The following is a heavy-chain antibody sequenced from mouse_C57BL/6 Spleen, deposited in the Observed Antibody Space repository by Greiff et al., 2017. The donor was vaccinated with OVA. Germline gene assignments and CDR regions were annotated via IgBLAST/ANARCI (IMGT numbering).Heavy chain of an antibody. V-gene: IGHV1-61*01. CDR1: GYTFTSYW. D-gene: IGHD2-3*01. CDR3: ARDGGLLRYFDV. J-gene: IGHJ1*03. CDR2: IYPSDSET. Sequence: QVQLQPGAELVRPGSSVKLSCKASGYTFTSYWMDWVKQRPGQGLEWIGNIYPSDSETHYNQKFKDKATLTVDKSSSTAYMQLSSLTSEDSAVYYCARDGGLLRYFDVWGTGTTVTVSS.